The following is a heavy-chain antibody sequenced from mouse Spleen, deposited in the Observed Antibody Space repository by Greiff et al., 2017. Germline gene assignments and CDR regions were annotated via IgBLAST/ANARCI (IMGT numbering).Heavy chain of an antibody. CDR1: GYAFTNYL. J-gene: IGHJ1*01. Sequence: QVQLQQSGAELVRPGTSVKVSCKASGYAFTNYLIEWVKQRPGQGLEWIGVINPGSGGTNYNEKFKGKATLTADKSSSTAYMQLSSLTSEDSAVYFCARGEHFDVWGAGTTVTVSS. CDR3: ARGEHFDV. V-gene: IGHV1-54*01. CDR2: INPGSGGT.